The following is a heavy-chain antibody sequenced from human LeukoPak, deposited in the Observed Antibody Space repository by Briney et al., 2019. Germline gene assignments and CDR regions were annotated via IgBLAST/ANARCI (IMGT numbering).Heavy chain of an antibody. D-gene: IGHD6-19*01. Sequence: PSETLSLTCTVSGDSLSGYYWNWIRQPPGKGLECIGYIYYSGSTNYNPSLKSRVTISVDTSKNQFSLKLSSVTAADTAVYYCARGLAGTGGGYFDYWGQGTLVTVSS. V-gene: IGHV4-59*01. CDR2: IYYSGST. CDR3: ARGLAGTGGGYFDY. J-gene: IGHJ4*02. CDR1: GDSLSGYY.